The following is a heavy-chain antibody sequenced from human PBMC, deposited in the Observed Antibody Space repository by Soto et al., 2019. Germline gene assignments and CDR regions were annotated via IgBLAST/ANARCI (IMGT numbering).Heavy chain of an antibody. J-gene: IGHJ4*02. D-gene: IGHD3-10*01. CDR1: GFTFDDYG. CDR3: ARSGEFSASDYFGF. Sequence: HPGGSLRLSCGASGFTFDDYGMHWVRQAPGKGLEWVSSISWNSGRIGYADSVKGRFTISRDNVKNSLYLQMNSLRAEDTALYYCARSGEFSASDYFGFWGQGTLVIVSS. CDR2: ISWNSGRI. V-gene: IGHV3-9*01.